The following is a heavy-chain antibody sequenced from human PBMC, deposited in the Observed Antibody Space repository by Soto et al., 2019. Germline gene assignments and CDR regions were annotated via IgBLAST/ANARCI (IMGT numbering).Heavy chain of an antibody. V-gene: IGHV3-30-3*01. CDR2: MSYDGSDK. D-gene: IGHD2-2*01. CDR1: GFSFRSYA. Sequence: QVQLVESGGGVVQPGRSLRLSCAASGFSFRSYAMHWVRQAPGKGLEWVAVMSYDGSDKDYAYSVKGRFTISRDNSKNTLYLQMSSLRAEDTAVYYCARARLDTPALEYWGQGTLVTVSS. CDR3: ARARLDTPALEY. J-gene: IGHJ4*02.